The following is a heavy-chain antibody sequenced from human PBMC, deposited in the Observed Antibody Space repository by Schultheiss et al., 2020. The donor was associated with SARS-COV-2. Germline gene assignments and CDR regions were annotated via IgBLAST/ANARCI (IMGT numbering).Heavy chain of an antibody. J-gene: IGHJ4*02. Sequence: ASVKVSCKASGYTFATYGINWVRQAPGQGLEWMGWINPNSGGTNYAQKLQGWVTMTRDTSISTAYMELSRLRSDDTAVYYCARSPDYWNFDSWGQGTLVTVSS. CDR1: GYTFATYG. D-gene: IGHD4-11*01. V-gene: IGHV1-2*04. CDR2: INPNSGGT. CDR3: ARSPDYWNFDS.